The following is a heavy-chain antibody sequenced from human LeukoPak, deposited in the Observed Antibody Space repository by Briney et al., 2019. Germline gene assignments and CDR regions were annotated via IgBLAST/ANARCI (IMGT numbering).Heavy chain of an antibody. Sequence: PGGSLRLSCAASGFTFSSYEMNWVRQAPGKGLEWVSYISSSGSTIYYADSVKGRFTISRDNAKNSLHLQMNSLRAEDTAVYYCASSKDQLGYCSSTSCYLKDYWGQGTLVTVSS. CDR1: GFTFSSYE. V-gene: IGHV3-48*03. J-gene: IGHJ4*02. CDR3: ASSKDQLGYCSSTSCYLKDY. CDR2: ISSSGSTI. D-gene: IGHD2-2*01.